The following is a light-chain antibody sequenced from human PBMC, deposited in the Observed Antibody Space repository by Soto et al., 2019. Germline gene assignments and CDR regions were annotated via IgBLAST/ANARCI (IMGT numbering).Light chain of an antibody. J-gene: IGKJ5*01. V-gene: IGKV3-11*01. Sequence: EIVLTKSPATLSLSPGERATVSGRARQSVSNNLGWYQQKAGQAPRLLIYDASNRATCIPARFSGSGSGTDFTLNISSLEHEDFAVYYFQHGGTFGQGTRLEIK. CDR3: QHGGT. CDR1: QSVSNN. CDR2: DAS.